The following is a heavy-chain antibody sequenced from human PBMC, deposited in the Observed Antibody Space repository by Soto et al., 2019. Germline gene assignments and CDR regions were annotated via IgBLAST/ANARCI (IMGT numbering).Heavy chain of an antibody. CDR2: LSYRGTT. CDR3: ARILYTSGWESDY. V-gene: IGHV4-59*01. CDR1: DDSIRDYY. Sequence: QVQLQESGPGLVKPSETLSLTCTVSDDSIRDYYWNWIRQPPGKGLEWLGYLSYRGTTNYNPSLKGRVYMSIDTSRNELSLTLSSVTAADTAVYYCARILYTSGWESDYWGQGALVTVSS. D-gene: IGHD6-19*01. J-gene: IGHJ4*02.